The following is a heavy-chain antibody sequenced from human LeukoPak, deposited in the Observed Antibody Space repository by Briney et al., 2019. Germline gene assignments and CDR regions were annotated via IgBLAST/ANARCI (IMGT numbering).Heavy chain of an antibody. Sequence: SVKGSCKASGYTFTGYYMHWVRQAPGQGIEWMGWINPNSGGTNYAQKFQGRVTMTRDTSISTAYMELSRLRSDDTAVYYCARNRHSGSYSGLDYWGQGTLVTVSS. V-gene: IGHV1-2*02. D-gene: IGHD1-26*01. CDR2: INPNSGGT. CDR3: ARNRHSGSYSGLDY. CDR1: GYTFTGYY. J-gene: IGHJ4*02.